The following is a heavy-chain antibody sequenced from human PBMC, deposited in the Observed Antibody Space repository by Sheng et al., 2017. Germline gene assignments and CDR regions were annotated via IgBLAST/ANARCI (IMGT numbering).Heavy chain of an antibody. CDR3: ARWVDTAMVNYFDY. CDR1: GGSFSGYY. D-gene: IGHD5-18*01. V-gene: IGHV4-34*01. Sequence: QVQLQQWGAGLLKPSETLSLTCAVYGGSFSGYYWSWIRQPPREGAWSGLGKVNHSGSTNYNPSLKSRVTISVDTSKNQFSLKLSSVTAADTAVYYCARWVDTAMVNYFDYWGQGTLVTVSS. CDR2: VNHSGST. J-gene: IGHJ4*02.